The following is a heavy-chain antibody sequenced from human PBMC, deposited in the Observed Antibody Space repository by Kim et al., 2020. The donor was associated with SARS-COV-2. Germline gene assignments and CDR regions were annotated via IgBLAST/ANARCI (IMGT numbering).Heavy chain of an antibody. V-gene: IGHV1-3*01. CDR3: ARVIVTMVRERNWFDP. Sequence: ASVKVSCKASGYTFTSYAMHWVRQAPGQRLEWMGWINAGNGNTKYSQKFQGRVTITRDTSASTAYMELSSLRSEDTAVYYCARVIVTMVRERNWFDPWGQGTLVTVSS. D-gene: IGHD3-10*01. CDR1: GYTFTSYA. J-gene: IGHJ5*02. CDR2: INAGNGNT.